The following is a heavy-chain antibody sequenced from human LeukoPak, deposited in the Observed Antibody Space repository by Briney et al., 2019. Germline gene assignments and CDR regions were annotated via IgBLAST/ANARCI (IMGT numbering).Heavy chain of an antibody. CDR2: IYPGDSDT. V-gene: IGHV5-51*01. J-gene: IGHJ4*02. CDR3: ARLRTVYDSSGYYARY. Sequence: GESLKISCKGSGYSFTSYWSGWVRQMPGKGLGWMGIIYPGDSDTRYSPSFQGQVTISADKSISTAYLQWSSLKASDTAMYYCARLRTVYDSSGYYARYWGQGTLVTVSS. CDR1: GYSFTSYW. D-gene: IGHD3-22*01.